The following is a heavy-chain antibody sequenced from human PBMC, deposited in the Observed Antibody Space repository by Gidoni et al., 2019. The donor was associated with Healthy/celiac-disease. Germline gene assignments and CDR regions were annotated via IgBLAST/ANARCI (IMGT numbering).Heavy chain of an antibody. Sequence: QVQLVQSGAEVKKPGASVKVSCKASGYTFTSYDINWVRQATGQGLEWMGWMNPNSGNTGYAQKFQGRVTMTRNTSISTAYMELSSLRSEDTAVYYCARDYDILTGSLNYYYYGMDVWGQGTTVTVSS. V-gene: IGHV1-8*01. CDR2: MNPNSGNT. J-gene: IGHJ6*02. D-gene: IGHD3-9*01. CDR3: ARDYDILTGSLNYYYYGMDV. CDR1: GYTFTSYD.